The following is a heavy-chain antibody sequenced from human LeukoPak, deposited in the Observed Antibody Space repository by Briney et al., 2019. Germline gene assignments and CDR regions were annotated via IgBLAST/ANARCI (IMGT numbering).Heavy chain of an antibody. CDR3: ARLRGSGSYLDL. J-gene: IGHJ4*02. D-gene: IGHD1-26*01. Sequence: GGSLRLSCAASGFTFSSYEMNWVRQAPGEGLDWVSYISSNGHTTYYADSVKGRFTISRDNAKNSLYLQMNSLRVDDTALYYCARLRGSGSYLDLWGQGTLVTVSS. CDR1: GFTFSSYE. CDR2: ISSNGHTT. V-gene: IGHV3-48*03.